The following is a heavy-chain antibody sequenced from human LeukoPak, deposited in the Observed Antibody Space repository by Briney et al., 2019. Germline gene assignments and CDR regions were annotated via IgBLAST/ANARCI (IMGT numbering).Heavy chain of an antibody. D-gene: IGHD3-16*01. V-gene: IGHV4-30-4*01. J-gene: IGHJ6*02. CDR1: GGSISSGDYY. CDR3: ARDFFGGPTSGYYGMDV. Sequence: SQTLTLTCTVSGGSISSGDYYWSWIRQPPGKGLEWIGYIYYSGSTYYNPSLKSRVTISVDTSKNQFSLKLSSVTAADTAVYYCARDFFGGPTSGYYGMDVWGQGTTVTVSS. CDR2: IYYSGST.